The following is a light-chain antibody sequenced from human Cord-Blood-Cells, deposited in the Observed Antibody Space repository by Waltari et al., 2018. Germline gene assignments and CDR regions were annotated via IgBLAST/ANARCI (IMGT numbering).Light chain of an antibody. Sequence: QSVLTQPPSVSGAPGQRVTISCTRRSSHIGAGYDVHWYQQLPGTAPKLLIYGNSNRPSGVPDRFSGSKSGTSASLAITGLQAEDEADYYCQSYDSSLSGVVFGGGTKLTVL. CDR2: GNS. J-gene: IGLJ2*01. CDR3: QSYDSSLSGVV. V-gene: IGLV1-40*01. CDR1: SSHIGAGYD.